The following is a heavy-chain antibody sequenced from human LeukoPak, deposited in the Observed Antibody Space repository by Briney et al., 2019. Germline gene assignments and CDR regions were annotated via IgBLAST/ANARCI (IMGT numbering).Heavy chain of an antibody. CDR3: ARDPIAVADGFYY. CDR2: ISSSGSTI. CDR1: GFTFSDYY. D-gene: IGHD6-19*01. J-gene: IGHJ4*02. V-gene: IGHV3-11*04. Sequence: PGGSLRLSCAASGFTFSDYYMSWIRQAPGKGLEWVSYISSSGSTIYYADSVKGRFTISRDNSKNTLYLQMNSLRAEDTAVYYCARDPIAVADGFYYWGQGTLVTVSS.